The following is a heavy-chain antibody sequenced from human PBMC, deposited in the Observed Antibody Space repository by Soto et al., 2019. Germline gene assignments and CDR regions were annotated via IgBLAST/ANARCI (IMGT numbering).Heavy chain of an antibody. Sequence: SETLSLTCTVSGGSISSSSYYWGWIRQPPGKGLEWIGSIYYSGSTYYNPSLKSRVTISVDTSKNQFSLKLSSVTAADTAVYYCVRHSKSAWYTRYCCQGTLVSVS. CDR1: GGSISSSSYY. CDR3: VRHSKSAWYTRY. J-gene: IGHJ4*02. D-gene: IGHD6-19*01. CDR2: IYYSGST. V-gene: IGHV4-39*01.